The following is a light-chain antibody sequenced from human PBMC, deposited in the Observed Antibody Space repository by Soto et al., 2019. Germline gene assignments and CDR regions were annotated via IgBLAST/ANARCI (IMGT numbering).Light chain of an antibody. CDR3: SSFTRSTTWV. CDR1: SSDVGGYNY. J-gene: IGLJ3*02. CDR2: DVS. Sequence: QSALTQPASVSGSPGQSITISCTGTSSDVGGYNYVSWYQQHPGKAPKLMIYDVSNRPSGVSNRFSGSKSGNTASLTISGLQAEDEADYDCSSFTRSTTWVFGGGTKLTV. V-gene: IGLV2-14*03.